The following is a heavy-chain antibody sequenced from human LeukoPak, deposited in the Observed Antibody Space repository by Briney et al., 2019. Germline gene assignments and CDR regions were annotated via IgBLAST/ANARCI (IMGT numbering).Heavy chain of an antibody. J-gene: IGHJ4*02. CDR1: GFTFSGYA. Sequence: GRSLRLSSAVSGFTFSGYAMHWVPQAPGQGLEWVAVISNDGSNKYYPDSVKGRFTISRDNSKHTLYLQMNSLRAEDRAVYYCARDITMVRGVLDYWGQGTLVTVSS. V-gene: IGHV3-30*04. CDR3: ARDITMVRGVLDY. D-gene: IGHD3-10*01. CDR2: ISNDGSNK.